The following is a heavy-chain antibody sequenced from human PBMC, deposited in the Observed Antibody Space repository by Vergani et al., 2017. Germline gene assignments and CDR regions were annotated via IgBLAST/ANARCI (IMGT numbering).Heavy chain of an antibody. Sequence: EVQLVESGGGLVQPGRSLRLSCAASGFTFDDYAMHWVRQAPGKGLEWVSGISWNSGSIGYADSVKGRFTISRDNAKNSLYLQMNSLRAEDTALYYCAKEPWGVSGWPNWGQGTLVTVSS. CDR2: ISWNSGSI. CDR1: GFTFDDYA. D-gene: IGHD6-19*01. V-gene: IGHV3-9*01. J-gene: IGHJ4*02. CDR3: AKEPWGVSGWPN.